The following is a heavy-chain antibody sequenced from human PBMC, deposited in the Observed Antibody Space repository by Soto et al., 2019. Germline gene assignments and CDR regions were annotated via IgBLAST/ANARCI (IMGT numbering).Heavy chain of an antibody. CDR2: IYYSGST. D-gene: IGHD3-9*01. Sequence: SETLSLTCNVSGGSINNYYWSWIRQPPGKGLEWIGYIYYSGSTKYNPSLTSRVTISRDDSKNTAYLQMNSLKTEDTAVYYCNTPSDYDILTGGGDAFDIWGQGTMVTVSS. V-gene: IGHV4-59*12. CDR3: NTPSDYDILTGGGDAFDI. CDR1: GGSINNYY. J-gene: IGHJ3*02.